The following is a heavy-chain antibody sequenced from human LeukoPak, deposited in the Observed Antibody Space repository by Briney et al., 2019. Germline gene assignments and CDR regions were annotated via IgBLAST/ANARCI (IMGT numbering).Heavy chain of an antibody. J-gene: IGHJ4*02. V-gene: IGHV4-4*07. D-gene: IGHD4-17*01. CDR2: IYTSGST. Sequence: SETLSLTCTVSGGSISSYYWSWIRQPAGKGLEWIGRIYTSGSTNYNPSLKSRVTMSVDTSKNQFSLKLSSVTAADTAVYYCARERGPGYDYGDSALDYWGQGTLVTVSS. CDR3: ARERGPGYDYGDSALDY. CDR1: GGSISSYY.